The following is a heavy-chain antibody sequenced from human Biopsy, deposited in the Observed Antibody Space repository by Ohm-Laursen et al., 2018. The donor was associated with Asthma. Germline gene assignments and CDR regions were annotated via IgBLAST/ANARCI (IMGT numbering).Heavy chain of an antibody. CDR3: ARGLLDMDV. J-gene: IGHJ6*02. V-gene: IGHV7-4-1*02. D-gene: IGHD2-15*01. CDR2: INTNTGNP. CDR1: GYIFTSHA. Sequence: SVKVSCKASGYIFTSHAMNWVRQAPGQGLEWMGRINTNTGNPTYAQGFTGRFVFSLDTSVSTAYLQISSLKADDTAVYYCARGLLDMDVWGQGTTVTVSS.